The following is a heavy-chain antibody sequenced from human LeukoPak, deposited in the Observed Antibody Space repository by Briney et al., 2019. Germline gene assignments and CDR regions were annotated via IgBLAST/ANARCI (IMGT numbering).Heavy chain of an antibody. V-gene: IGHV3-48*04. Sequence: PGGSLRLSCAASGFTFSGYSMNWVRQAPGKGLEWVSYISSSSSPKYYTDSVKGRFTISRDNAKSSLYLQMNSLRAEDTAVYYRARETQYCFDHWGQGTLVTVSS. CDR2: ISSSSSPK. J-gene: IGHJ4*02. CDR1: GFTFSGYS. CDR3: ARETQYCFDH.